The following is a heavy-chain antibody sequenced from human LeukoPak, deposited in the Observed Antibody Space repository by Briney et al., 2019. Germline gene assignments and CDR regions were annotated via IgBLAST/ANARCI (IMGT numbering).Heavy chain of an antibody. CDR2: IYYSGST. CDR3: ARAGSGSYYNVGGSLDH. J-gene: IGHJ4*02. Sequence: PSQTLSLTCTVSGGSISSGGYYWSWIRQHPGKGLEWIGYIYYSGSTYYNPSLKSRVTISVDTSKNQFSLKLSSVTAADTAVYYCARAGSGSYYNVGGSLDHWGQGTLVTVSS. D-gene: IGHD3-10*01. CDR1: GGSISSGGYY. V-gene: IGHV4-31*03.